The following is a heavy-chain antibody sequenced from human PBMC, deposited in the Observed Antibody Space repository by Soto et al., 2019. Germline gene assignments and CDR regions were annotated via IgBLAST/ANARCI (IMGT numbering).Heavy chain of an antibody. CDR3: ARHTPAISISDH. CDR2: IYYSGST. V-gene: IGHV4-39*01. D-gene: IGHD2-15*01. J-gene: IGHJ4*02. Sequence: SETLSLTCTVSGGSISSSSYYWGWIRQPPGKGMEWIGSIYYSGSTYYNPSLKSRVTISVDTSKNQFSLKLSSVTAADTAVYYCARHTPAISISDHWGQGTLVTVSS. CDR1: GGSISSSSYY.